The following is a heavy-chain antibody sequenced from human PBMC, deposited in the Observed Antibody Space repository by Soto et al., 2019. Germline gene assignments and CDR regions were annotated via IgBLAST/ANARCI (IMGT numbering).Heavy chain of an antibody. CDR2: IKQDGSEK. Sequence: GGSLRLSCAASGFTFSSYWMSWVRQAPGKGLEWVANIKQDGSEKYYVDSVKGRFTISRDNAKNSLYLQMNSLRAEDTAVYYCARDYYYGSGSYYAYWGQGTLVTVSS. V-gene: IGHV3-7*01. CDR3: ARDYYYGSGSYYAY. D-gene: IGHD3-10*01. J-gene: IGHJ4*02. CDR1: GFTFSSYW.